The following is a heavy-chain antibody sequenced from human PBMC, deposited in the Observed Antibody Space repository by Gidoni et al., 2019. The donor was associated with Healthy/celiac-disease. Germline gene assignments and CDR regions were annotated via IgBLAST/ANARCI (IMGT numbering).Heavy chain of an antibody. V-gene: IGHV3-23*01. D-gene: IGHD3-3*01. Sequence: EVQLLESGGGLVQPGGSLRLYCAASGFTLRSYAMSWVRQAPGKGLEWFSAISCSGGSTYYADSVKGRFTLSRDNSKNTLYLQMNSLRAEDTAVYYCAKDWGDFWSGYYNIPTPLDYWGQGTLVTVSS. CDR3: AKDWGDFWSGYYNIPTPLDY. CDR1: GFTLRSYA. J-gene: IGHJ4*02. CDR2: ISCSGGST.